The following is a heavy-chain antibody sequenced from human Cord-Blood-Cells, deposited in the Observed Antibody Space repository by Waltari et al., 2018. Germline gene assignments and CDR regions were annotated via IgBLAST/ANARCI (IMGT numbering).Heavy chain of an antibody. V-gene: IGHV3-30-3*01. CDR3: ARGRTNWGFVFDY. Sequence: QVQLVESGGGVVQPGRSLRLSCAASGFTFSSYAMHWVRQAPGKGLEWVAVISYDGSNKYYADSVKGLFTISRDNSKNTLYLQMNSLRAEDTAVYYCARGRTNWGFVFDYWGQGTLVTVSS. J-gene: IGHJ4*02. D-gene: IGHD7-27*01. CDR1: GFTFSSYA. CDR2: ISYDGSNK.